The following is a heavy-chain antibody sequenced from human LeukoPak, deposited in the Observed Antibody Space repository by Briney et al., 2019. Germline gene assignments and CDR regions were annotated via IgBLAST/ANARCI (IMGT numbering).Heavy chain of an antibody. CDR2: ISSGGHNI. CDR3: ARHGDGFYHGMDV. D-gene: IGHD4-17*01. CDR1: DFTFSRYS. Sequence: GGSLRLSCAASDFTFSRYSMNWFRQAPGEGLEWVSSISSGGHNIFYGDPVKGRFTISRDNAKNSLYLQMNRLRVEDTAVYYCARHGDGFYHGMDVWGQGTTVTVSS. V-gene: IGHV3-21*01. J-gene: IGHJ6*01.